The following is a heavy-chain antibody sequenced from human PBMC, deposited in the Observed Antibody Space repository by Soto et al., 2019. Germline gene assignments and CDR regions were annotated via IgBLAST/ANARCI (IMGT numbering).Heavy chain of an antibody. Sequence: QVQLQESGPGLVKPSQTLSLTCTVSGGSISSDSFYRNWIRQLPGEGLEWIGYIYHTGNTYYNPSLKSRVTMSVDTSKNQFSLNLSSVTAADTAVYSCARAEVKRGMTYCSSTSCVYYFDSWGQGTRVTVSS. D-gene: IGHD2-2*01. CDR2: IYHTGNT. J-gene: IGHJ4*02. CDR1: GGSISSDSFY. CDR3: ARAEVKRGMTYCSSTSCVYYFDS. V-gene: IGHV4-31*03.